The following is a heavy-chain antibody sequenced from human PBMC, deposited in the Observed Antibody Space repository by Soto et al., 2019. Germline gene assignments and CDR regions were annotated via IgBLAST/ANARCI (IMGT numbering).Heavy chain of an antibody. CDR2: IYYSGST. CDR3: ARGIVDVVVPAALFDP. CDR1: GGSISSYY. D-gene: IGHD2-2*01. Sequence: KLRETLSLTCTVSGGSISSYYWSWIRQPPGKGLEWIGYIYYSGSTNYNPSLKSRVTISVDTSKNQFSLKLSSVTAADTAVYYCARGIVDVVVPAALFDPWGQGTLVTVSS. V-gene: IGHV4-59*01. J-gene: IGHJ5*02.